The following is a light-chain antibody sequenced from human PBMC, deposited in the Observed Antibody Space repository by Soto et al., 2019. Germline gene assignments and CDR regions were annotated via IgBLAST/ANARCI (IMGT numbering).Light chain of an antibody. V-gene: IGLV1-44*01. CDR3: AAGDDSLYGPV. Sequence: QSVLTQPPSASGTPGQRVTISCSGSSSNIGSNPLTWYQQLPGTAPKLLIYRSNQRPSGVPDRFSGSKSGTSGSLAISGLQSEDEADYYCAAGDDSLYGPVFGGGTKLTVL. CDR2: RSN. CDR1: SSNIGSNP. J-gene: IGLJ3*02.